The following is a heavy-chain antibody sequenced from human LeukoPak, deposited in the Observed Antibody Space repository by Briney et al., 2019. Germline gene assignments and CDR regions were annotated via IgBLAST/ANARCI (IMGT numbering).Heavy chain of an antibody. CDR3: ARDPGRITFFGVVITEGMVV. Sequence: RGSLRLSCAASGYSFSRYGMHWVRQAPGQGLEWVGVIWPDGSNTYYADTVQGRFTMSRDNAKTSLYLQMNSLRSEDTAVYYCARDPGRITFFGVVITEGMVVWGQGATVTVSS. J-gene: IGHJ6*01. V-gene: IGHV3-33*01. CDR1: GYSFSRYG. D-gene: IGHD3-3*01. CDR2: IWPDGSNT.